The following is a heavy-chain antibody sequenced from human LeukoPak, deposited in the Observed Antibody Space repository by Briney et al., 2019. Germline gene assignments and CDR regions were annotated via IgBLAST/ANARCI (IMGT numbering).Heavy chain of an antibody. J-gene: IGHJ4*02. V-gene: IGHV3-30-3*01. CDR3: ARESSALVRVGATTHFDY. CDR1: GFTFSSYA. Sequence: GGSLRLSCAASGFTFSSYAMHWVRQAPGKGLEWVAVISYDGSNKYYADSVKGRFTISRDNSKNTLYLQMNSLRAEDTAVYYCARESSALVRVGATTHFDYWGQGTLVTVSS. D-gene: IGHD1-26*01. CDR2: ISYDGSNK.